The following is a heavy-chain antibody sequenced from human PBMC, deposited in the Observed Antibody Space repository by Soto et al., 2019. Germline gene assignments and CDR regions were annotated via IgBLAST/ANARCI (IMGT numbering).Heavy chain of an antibody. CDR1: GYTFTSYY. CDR2: INPSGGST. D-gene: IGHD3-3*01. CDR3: ARDVQYYDFWSAPDY. V-gene: IGHV1-46*03. Sequence: GASVKVSCKASGYTFTSYYMHWVRQAPGQGLEWMGIINPSGGSTSYAQKFQGRVTMTRDTSTSTVYMELSSLRSEDTAVYYCARDVQYYDFWSAPDYWGQGTLVTVSS. J-gene: IGHJ4*02.